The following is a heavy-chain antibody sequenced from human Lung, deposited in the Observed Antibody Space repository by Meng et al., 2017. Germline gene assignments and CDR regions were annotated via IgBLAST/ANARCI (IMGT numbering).Heavy chain of an antibody. D-gene: IGHD6-6*01. V-gene: IGHV1-2*06. J-gene: IGHJ4*02. Sequence: GQLVQSGGEGKEPGAPVKVSSKPSGYNFPDYWLHWVRRAPGQGLEWMGRIDPKSGDTHYAQRFQGRVTMTGDTSISTAYMELRSLRSDDTAVYYCAASTSIAGSPFDYWGQGTLVTVSS. CDR2: IDPKSGDT. CDR1: GYNFPDYW. CDR3: AASTSIAGSPFDY.